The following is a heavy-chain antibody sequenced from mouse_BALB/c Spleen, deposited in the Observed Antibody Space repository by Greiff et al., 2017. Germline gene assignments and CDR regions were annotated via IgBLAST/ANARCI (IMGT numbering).Heavy chain of an antibody. CDR3: ARRGGNQYYYAMDY. V-gene: IGHV3-2*02. Sequence: EVKLEESGPGLVKPSQSLSLTCTVTGYSITSDYAWNWIRQFPGNKLEWMGYISYSGSTSYNPSHKSRISITRDTSKNQFFLQLNSVTTEDTATYYCARRGGNQYYYAMDYWGQGTSVTVSS. J-gene: IGHJ4*01. CDR1: GYSITSDYA. CDR2: ISYSGST. D-gene: IGHD2-1*01.